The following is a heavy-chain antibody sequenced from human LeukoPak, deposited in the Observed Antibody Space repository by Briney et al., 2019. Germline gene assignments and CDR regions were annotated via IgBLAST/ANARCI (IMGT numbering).Heavy chain of an antibody. CDR3: ARDGIRLSNAFDI. CDR1: GFTVESKR. CDR2: IYSGGDT. J-gene: IGHJ3*02. V-gene: IGHV3-53*01. Sequence: HPGGSLRLSCAASGFTVESKRMSWVRQAPGKGLKWVSTIYSGGDTYYSDSVKGRFTISRDNAKNSLYLQMNSLRAEDTAVYYCARDGIRLSNAFDIWGQGTMVTVSS. D-gene: IGHD4/OR15-4a*01.